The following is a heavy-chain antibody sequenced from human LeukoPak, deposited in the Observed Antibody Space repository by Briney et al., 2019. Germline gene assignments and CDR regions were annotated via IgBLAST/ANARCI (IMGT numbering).Heavy chain of an antibody. CDR1: GYTFTGYD. D-gene: IGHD3-10*01. CDR3: AREPELLWFGELLSRNWFDP. Sequence: AASVKVSCKASGYTFTGYDMHWVRQAPGQGLEWMGWINPNTGGTNYAQKFQGRVTMTRDTSISTAYMELSRLRSDDTAVYYCAREPELLWFGELLSRNWFDPWGQGTLVTVSS. J-gene: IGHJ5*02. CDR2: INPNTGGT. V-gene: IGHV1-2*02.